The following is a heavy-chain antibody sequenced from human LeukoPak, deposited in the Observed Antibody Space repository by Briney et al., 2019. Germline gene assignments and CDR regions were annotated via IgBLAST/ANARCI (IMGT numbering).Heavy chain of an antibody. CDR1: GYTFTSYY. CDR3: ARGYCGGDCYLPYYYYYMDV. CDR2: INPSGGST. Sequence: ASVKVSCKASGYTFTSYYMHWVRQAPGQGLEWMGIINPSGGSTSYAQKFQGRVTMTRDTSTSTVYMELSSLRSEDTAVYYCARGYCGGDCYLPYYYYYMDVWGKGTTVTVSS. D-gene: IGHD2-21*01. V-gene: IGHV1-46*01. J-gene: IGHJ6*03.